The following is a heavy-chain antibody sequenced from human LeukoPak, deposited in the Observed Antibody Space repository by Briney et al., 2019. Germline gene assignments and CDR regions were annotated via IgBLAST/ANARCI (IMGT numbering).Heavy chain of an antibody. CDR3: ARRIKNYYGSGSYSDY. V-gene: IGHV4-34*01. J-gene: IGHJ4*02. CDR2: INHSGST. CDR1: GGSFSGYY. D-gene: IGHD3-10*01. Sequence: PSETLSLTCAVYGGSFSGYYWSWIRQPPGKGLEWIGEINHSGSTNYNPSLKSRVTISVDTSKNQFSLKLSSVTAADTAVYYCARRIKNYYGSGSYSDYWGQGTLVTVSS.